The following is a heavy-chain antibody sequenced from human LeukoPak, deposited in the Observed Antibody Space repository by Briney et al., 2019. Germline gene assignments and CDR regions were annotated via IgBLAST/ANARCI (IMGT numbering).Heavy chain of an antibody. Sequence: SETLSLTCTVSGGSISSFYWSWIRQPPGKGLEWIGYMYYSGSSNYNPSLKSRVTISGDTSKNQVSLKLSSVTAADTAVYYCARHAHYDSGSYLSFDHWGQGTLVTVPS. CDR3: ARHAHYDSGSYLSFDH. V-gene: IGHV4-59*08. CDR2: MYYSGSS. D-gene: IGHD3-10*01. J-gene: IGHJ4*02. CDR1: GGSISSFY.